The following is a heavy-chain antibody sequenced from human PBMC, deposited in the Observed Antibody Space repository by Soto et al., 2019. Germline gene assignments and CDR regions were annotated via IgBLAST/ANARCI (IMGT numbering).Heavy chain of an antibody. CDR2: IYYDGST. CDR3: AKVVVAATRHTDFDS. CDR1: GGSINRNNYY. Sequence: SETLSLTCTVSGGSINRNNYYWAWIRQPPGKGLAWIASIYYDGSTYYNPSLKSRVTISIDTSKNQFSLRLRSVTAADTAIYYCAKVVVAATRHTDFDSWGQGTLVTVSS. J-gene: IGHJ4*02. D-gene: IGHD2-15*01. V-gene: IGHV4-39*01.